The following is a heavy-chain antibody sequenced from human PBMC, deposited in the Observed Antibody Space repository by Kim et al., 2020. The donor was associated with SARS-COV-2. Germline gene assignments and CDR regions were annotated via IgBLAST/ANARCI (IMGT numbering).Heavy chain of an antibody. V-gene: IGHV4-39*01. CDR3: ARLGPQWYLGGLSQTYYYYGMDV. CDR1: GGSISSSSYY. D-gene: IGHD2-15*01. J-gene: IGHJ6*02. CDR2: IYYSGST. Sequence: SETLSLTCTVSGGSISSSSYYWGWIRQPPGKGLEWIGSIYYSGSTYYNPSLKSRVTISVDTSKNQFSLKLSSVTAADTAVYYCARLGPQWYLGGLSQTYYYYGMDVWGQGTTVTVSS.